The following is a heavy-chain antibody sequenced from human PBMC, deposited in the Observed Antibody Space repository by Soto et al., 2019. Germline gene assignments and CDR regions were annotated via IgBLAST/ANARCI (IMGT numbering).Heavy chain of an antibody. CDR1: GYIFTNYY. CDR3: ARDLAAAAY. J-gene: IGHJ4*02. CDR2: INPLPTSGST. D-gene: IGHD6-13*01. Sequence: TSVKLCCEACGYIFTNYYIHWVRQAPGQGLEWMAIINPLPTSGSTNYAQKFQGRVTVTRDTSTSTVYLELSSLRSDDTAVYYCARDLAAAAYWGQGTLVTVSS. V-gene: IGHV1-46*01.